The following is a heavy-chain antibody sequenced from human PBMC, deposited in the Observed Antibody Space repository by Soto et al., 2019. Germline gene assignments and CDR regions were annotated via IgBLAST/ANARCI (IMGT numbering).Heavy chain of an antibody. CDR2: IYYSGST. V-gene: IGHV4-30-4*01. J-gene: IGHJ4*02. CDR3: SRDDSDWFFN. CDR1: GDSITSGDDY. Sequence: SETLSLTCTVSGDSITSGDDYWSWIRQPPGKGLEWIGYIYYSGSTYYNPSLESRVAMSIDTSKNQFSLKLSSVTAADTAVYYCSRDDSDWFFNWGWGTLVTVSS. D-gene: IGHD3-9*01.